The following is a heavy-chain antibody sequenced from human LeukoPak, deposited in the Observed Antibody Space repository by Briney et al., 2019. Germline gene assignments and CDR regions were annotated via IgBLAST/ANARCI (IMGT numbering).Heavy chain of an antibody. D-gene: IGHD4-17*01. CDR2: IRSDGTT. J-gene: IGHJ4*02. CDR3: ARRRGGYGEGELDY. Sequence: GGSLRLSCAASGFIASNKYMRWVRQAPGKGLEWVSTIRSDGTTDYADSVKGRFTISRDDSKNTLYLQMNSLRVEDTAVYSCARRRGGYGEGELDYWGQGTLVTVSS. V-gene: IGHV3-66*04. CDR1: GFIASNKY.